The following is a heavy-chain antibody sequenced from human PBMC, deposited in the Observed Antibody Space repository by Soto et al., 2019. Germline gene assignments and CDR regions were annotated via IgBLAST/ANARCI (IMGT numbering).Heavy chain of an antibody. V-gene: IGHV1-69*01. J-gene: IGHJ3*02. CDR2: IIPTFGRA. CDR3: ARALTPIPFCGGDCSDAFDI. Sequence: QVQLVQCGAEVKKPGASVKVSCKASGGTFSSYAISWVRQAPGQGLEWMGGIIPTFGRANYAQKIQGRVTITANESTSTTHKELSSLSSEDTAVYYCARALTPIPFCGGDCSDAFDIWGQGTMVTVSS. D-gene: IGHD2-21*02. CDR1: GGTFSSYA.